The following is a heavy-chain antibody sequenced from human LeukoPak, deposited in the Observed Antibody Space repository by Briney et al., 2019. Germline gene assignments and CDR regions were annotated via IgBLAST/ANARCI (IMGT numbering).Heavy chain of an antibody. D-gene: IGHD3-3*01. CDR3: ARGRSGRRLDI. Sequence: SETLSLTCTVSGYSISSGYYWGWIRQPPGKGLEWIGSIYHSGNTYYNPSLKSRVTISVDTSKNQFSLKLSSVTAADTAVYYCARGRSGRRLDIWGQGTMVTVSS. V-gene: IGHV4-38-2*02. CDR2: IYHSGNT. J-gene: IGHJ3*02. CDR1: GYSISSGYY.